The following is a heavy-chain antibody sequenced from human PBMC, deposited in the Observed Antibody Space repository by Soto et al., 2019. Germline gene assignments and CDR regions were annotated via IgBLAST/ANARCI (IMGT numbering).Heavy chain of an antibody. CDR2: IVVGSGNT. D-gene: IGHD3-10*01. CDR1: GFTFTSSA. CDR3: AAPITMVRGVQYYYYYGMDV. V-gene: IGHV1-58*01. Sequence: QMQLVQSGPEVKKPGTSVKVSCKASGFTFTSSAVQWVRQARGQRLEWIGWIVVGSGNTNYAQKFQERVTITRDMSKSTAYMELSSLRSEDTAVYYCAAPITMVRGVQYYYYYGMDVWGQGTTVTVSS. J-gene: IGHJ6*02.